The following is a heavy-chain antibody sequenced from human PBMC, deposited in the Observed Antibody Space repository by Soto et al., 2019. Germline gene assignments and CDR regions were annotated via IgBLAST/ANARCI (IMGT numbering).Heavy chain of an antibody. J-gene: IGHJ6*02. Sequence: QVQLVQSGAEVKKPGASVKVSCKASGYSFTSYGISWVRQAPGQGLEWMGWISAYNGNTNYAQKFQDRVTMTTDTSTKTAYMELRSLRSDDTAVYYCARETYHYDSSGYFGLDVWGQGTTVTVSS. D-gene: IGHD3-22*01. CDR1: GYSFTSYG. CDR2: ISAYNGNT. V-gene: IGHV1-18*01. CDR3: ARETYHYDSSGYFGLDV.